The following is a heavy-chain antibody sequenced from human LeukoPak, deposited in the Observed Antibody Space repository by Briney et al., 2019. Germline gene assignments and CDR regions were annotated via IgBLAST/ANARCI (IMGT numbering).Heavy chain of an antibody. CDR2: TYYSGST. CDR1: GGSIRGYF. Sequence: SETLSLTCTVSGGSIRGYFWTWIRQPPGKGLEWFGYTYYSGSTNYNPSLKSRVTIAVDTSKNQFSLRLSSVTAADTAVYYCAMAYSSSWYYFDYWGQGTLVTVSS. J-gene: IGHJ4*02. CDR3: AMAYSSSWYYFDY. V-gene: IGHV4-59*01. D-gene: IGHD6-13*01.